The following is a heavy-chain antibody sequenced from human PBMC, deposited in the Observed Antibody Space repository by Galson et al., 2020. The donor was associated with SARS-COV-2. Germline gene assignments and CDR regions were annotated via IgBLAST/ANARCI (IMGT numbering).Heavy chain of an antibody. CDR3: ATAGYCSSTSCSYYYYDYYMDV. CDR1: GGTFSSYA. CDR2: IIPIFGTA. Sequence: SVKVSCKASGGTFSSYAISWVRQAPGQGLEWMGGIIPIFGTANYAQKFQGRVTITADESTSTAYMELSSLRSEDTAVYYCATAGYCSSTSCSYYYYDYYMDVWGKGTTVTVSS. D-gene: IGHD2-2*01. J-gene: IGHJ6*03. V-gene: IGHV1-69*13.